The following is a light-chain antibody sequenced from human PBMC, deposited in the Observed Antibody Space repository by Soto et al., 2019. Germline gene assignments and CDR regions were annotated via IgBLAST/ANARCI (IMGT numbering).Light chain of an antibody. Sequence: EIVLTQSPGTLSLSPGERATLSCRASQSVSNSYLAWYQQKPGQAPRLLIYGASSRATDIPDRFSGSGSGTDFTRTISRLEPEDFAVYYCQQYGSSQYTFGQGTKLEIK. CDR1: QSVSNSY. CDR2: GAS. CDR3: QQYGSSQYT. J-gene: IGKJ2*01. V-gene: IGKV3-20*01.